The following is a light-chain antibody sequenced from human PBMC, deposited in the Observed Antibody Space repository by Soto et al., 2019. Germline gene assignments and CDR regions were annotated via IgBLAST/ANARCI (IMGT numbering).Light chain of an antibody. J-gene: IGLJ3*02. CDR2: GNS. V-gene: IGLV1-40*01. CDR1: SSNIGAGYD. CDR3: QSYDSSLSGWV. Sequence: QSVLTQPPSVSGAPGQRVTISCTESSSNIGAGYDVHWYQQLPGTAPKLLIYGNSNRPSGVPDRFSGSKSGNSASLAITGXXXEDEXXYYCQSYDSSLSGWVFGGGTQLTV.